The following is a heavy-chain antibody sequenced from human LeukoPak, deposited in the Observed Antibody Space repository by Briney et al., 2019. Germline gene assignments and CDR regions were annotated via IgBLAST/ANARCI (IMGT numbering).Heavy chain of an antibody. CDR3: SYLRYRHSPFIY. J-gene: IGHJ4*02. V-gene: IGHV5-51*01. CDR2: IYPDDSDT. CDR1: DNIFSSYW. D-gene: IGHD3-16*02. Sequence: GESLKNSCKGADNIFSSYWNGLVRQMPGKGLEWMGIIYPDDSDTRDSPSFQGQVTMTADKSISNAYLQWSSQKASDSAMYFCSYLRYRHSPFIYWGQGTLVTVSS.